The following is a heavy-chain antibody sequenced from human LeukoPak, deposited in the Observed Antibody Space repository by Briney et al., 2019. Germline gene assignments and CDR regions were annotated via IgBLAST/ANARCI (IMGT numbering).Heavy chain of an antibody. CDR2: INGDGSNT. Sequence: AGGPLRLSCAASGFTFSSHWMHWVRQAPGKGLVWVSRINGDGSNTTYADSVKGRFTISRDNAKKTLYLQMNSLSAEDTAVYHCARSKSWYSNDAFDIWGQGTMVTVSS. V-gene: IGHV3-74*03. CDR1: GFTFSSHW. J-gene: IGHJ3*02. D-gene: IGHD2-15*01. CDR3: ARSKSWYSNDAFDI.